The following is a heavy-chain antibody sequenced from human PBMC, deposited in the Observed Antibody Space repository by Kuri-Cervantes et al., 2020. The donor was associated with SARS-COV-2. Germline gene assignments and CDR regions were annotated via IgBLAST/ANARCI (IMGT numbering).Heavy chain of an antibody. Sequence: GGSLRLSCKGSGYSFSTYTITWVRQRPGKGLEWMGRIDPSNSYINYSPSLEGHVTISADKSISTAYLQWSSLKASDTAMYYCARLVRYCSSTSCYGGDDYWGQGTLVTVSS. V-gene: IGHV5-10-1*01. D-gene: IGHD2-2*01. CDR3: ARLVRYCSSTSCYGGDDY. CDR1: GYSFSTYT. J-gene: IGHJ4*02. CDR2: IDPSNSYI.